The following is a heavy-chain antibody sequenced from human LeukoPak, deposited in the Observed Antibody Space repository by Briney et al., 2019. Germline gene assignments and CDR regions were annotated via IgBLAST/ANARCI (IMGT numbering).Heavy chain of an antibody. J-gene: IGHJ4*02. Sequence: GGSLRLSCAASGFTFSSYGMHWVRQAPGKGLEWVAFIRYDGSNKYYADSVKGRFTISRDNSKNTLYLQMNSLRAEDTAVYYCAKDRPTIVVVLAASEYWGQGTLVTVSS. CDR2: IRYDGSNK. CDR3: AKDRPTIVVVLAASEY. V-gene: IGHV3-30*02. CDR1: GFTFSSYG. D-gene: IGHD2-2*01.